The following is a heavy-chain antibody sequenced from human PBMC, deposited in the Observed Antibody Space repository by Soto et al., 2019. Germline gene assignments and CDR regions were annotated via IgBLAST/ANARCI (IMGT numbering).Heavy chain of an antibody. V-gene: IGHV1-46*03. CDR1: GYTFTASN. Sequence: QVQLVQSGAEVKKPGASVKVSCKASGYTFTASNIHWVRQAPGQGLEWMGIIKPSGGTTDYARKFQGIVTMTRDTSTSTVYMELSSLRSEDTALYYCGRAPPNYYYLDYCGQGTLVTVSS. D-gene: IGHD2-8*01. CDR3: GRAPPNYYYLDY. J-gene: IGHJ4*02. CDR2: IKPSGGTT.